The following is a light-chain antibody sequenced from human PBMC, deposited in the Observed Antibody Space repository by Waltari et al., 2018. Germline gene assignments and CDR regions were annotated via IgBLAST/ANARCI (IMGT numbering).Light chain of an antibody. Sequence: QSALTQPASVSGSPGQSITISCIGTSSDVGVYNYVPWYQQHPGKVPKLLIYDVSNRPSGVSNRFSGSKSGNTASLTISGLQAEDEADYYCSSYTSISTPVVFGGGTKLTVL. CDR1: SSDVGVYNY. CDR2: DVS. CDR3: SSYTSISTPVV. V-gene: IGLV2-14*03. J-gene: IGLJ2*01.